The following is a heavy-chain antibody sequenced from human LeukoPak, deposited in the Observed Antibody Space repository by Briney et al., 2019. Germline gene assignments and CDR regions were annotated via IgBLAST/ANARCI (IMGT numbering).Heavy chain of an antibody. CDR2: INPNSGGT. J-gene: IGHJ4*02. D-gene: IGHD3-22*01. V-gene: IGHV1-2*02. CDR3: ARLRYYYDSSGYYSLDY. Sequence: ASVKVSCKASGYTFTGYYMHWVRQAPGQGLEGMGWINPNSGGTNYAQKFQGRVTMTRDTSISTAYMELSRLRSDDTAVYYCARLRYYYDSSGYYSLDYWGQGTLVTVSS. CDR1: GYTFTGYY.